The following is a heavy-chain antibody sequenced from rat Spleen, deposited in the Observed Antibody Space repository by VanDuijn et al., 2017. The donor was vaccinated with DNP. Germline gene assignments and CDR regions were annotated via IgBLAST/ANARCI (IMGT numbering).Heavy chain of an antibody. Sequence: EVQLVESGGGLVQPGRSLKLSCVASGFTFNNYWMTWIRQAPGKGLEWIASITHNGGIIFYPDSVKGRFTVSRDDAKSTLYLQMNSLRSEDTATYYCTRHPIGHGFDYWGQGVMVTVSS. J-gene: IGHJ2*01. CDR1: GFTFNNYW. D-gene: IGHD3-8*01. CDR3: TRHPIGHGFDY. CDR2: ITHNGGII. V-gene: IGHV5-31*01.